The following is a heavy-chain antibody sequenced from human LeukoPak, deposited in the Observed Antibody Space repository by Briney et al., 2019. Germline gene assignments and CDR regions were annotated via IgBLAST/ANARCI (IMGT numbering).Heavy chain of an antibody. V-gene: IGHV4-34*01. D-gene: IGHD2-8*02. CDR2: IGYTGTT. CDR1: GGSFSGYY. J-gene: IGHJ4*02. CDR3: ARRMGSGATYPRTFDY. Sequence: SETLSLTCAVYGGSFSGYYWSWIRQPPGKGLEWIGSIGYTGTTNSNPSLKSRVTLSVDTSKNQVSLTLSSVTAADTAVYFCARRMGSGATYPRTFDYWGQGTLVTVSS.